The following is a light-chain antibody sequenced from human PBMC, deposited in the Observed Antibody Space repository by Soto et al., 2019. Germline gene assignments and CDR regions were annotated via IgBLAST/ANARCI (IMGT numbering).Light chain of an antibody. V-gene: IGKV1-13*02. J-gene: IGKJ4*01. CDR3: QQSNGYPLT. CDR1: QDIGSA. CDR2: DAS. Sequence: IQLTQSPSSLSASVGDRVTIICRAGQDIGSALAWYQQRPGKAPKLLLYDASSLEAGVPSRFSGSGSGTDFSLTITSLRPEDFATYYCQQSNGYPLTFGGGTKVQIK.